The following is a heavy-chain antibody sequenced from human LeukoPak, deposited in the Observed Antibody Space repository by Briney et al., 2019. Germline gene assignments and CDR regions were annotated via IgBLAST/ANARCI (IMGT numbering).Heavy chain of an antibody. CDR2: ISYDGSNK. CDR1: GFTFSNYA. CDR3: ARDGDTAMVRNFDY. J-gene: IGHJ4*02. D-gene: IGHD5-18*01. Sequence: GGSLRLSCAASGFTFSNYAMHWVRQAPGKGLEWVAVISYDGSNKYYADSVKGRFTISRDNSKNTLYLQMNSLRAEDTAVYYCARDGDTAMVRNFDYWGQGTLVTVSS. V-gene: IGHV3-30*04.